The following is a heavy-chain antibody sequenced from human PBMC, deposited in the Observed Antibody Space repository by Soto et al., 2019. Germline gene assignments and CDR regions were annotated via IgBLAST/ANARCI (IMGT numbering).Heavy chain of an antibody. CDR2: INHSGST. Sequence: TLSLTCAVYGGSFSGYYWSWIRQPPGKGLEWIGEINHSGSTNYNPALKSRVTISVDTSKNQFSLKLSSVTAADTAVYYCARGTLDYYGSGSYVYWGQGTLVTVSS. CDR1: GGSFSGYY. J-gene: IGHJ4*02. CDR3: ARGTLDYYGSGSYVY. D-gene: IGHD3-10*01. V-gene: IGHV4-34*01.